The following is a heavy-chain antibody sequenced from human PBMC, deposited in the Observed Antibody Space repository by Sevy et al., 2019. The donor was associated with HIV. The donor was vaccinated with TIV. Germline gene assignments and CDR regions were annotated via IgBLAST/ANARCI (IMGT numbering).Heavy chain of an antibody. CDR3: ARGASADGFRFDAFDI. Sequence: GGSLRLSCAASGFTFSNYDMHWVRQTTGKGLEWVSSIGTAGDPFYSGSVKGGLTSSRENANNSLYLKMNSLRAGDTAVYFCARGASADGFRFDAFDIWGQGTLVTVSS. J-gene: IGHJ3*02. D-gene: IGHD6-13*01. CDR1: GFTFSNYD. CDR2: IGTAGDP. V-gene: IGHV3-13*04.